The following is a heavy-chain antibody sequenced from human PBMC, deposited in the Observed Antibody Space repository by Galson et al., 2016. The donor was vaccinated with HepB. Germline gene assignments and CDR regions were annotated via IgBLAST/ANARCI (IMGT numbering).Heavy chain of an antibody. J-gene: IGHJ6*02. D-gene: IGHD6-13*01. Sequence: ETLSLTCAVYGGSFSSYYWSWIRQPPGKGLEWIGEINHSGSNNYNPSLKSQVTISVDSSKNQFSLKLTSVTAADTAVYYCARGPYSSPVVGMDVWGQGTTVTVSS. CDR1: GGSFSSYY. CDR2: INHSGSN. V-gene: IGHV4-34*01. CDR3: ARGPYSSPVVGMDV.